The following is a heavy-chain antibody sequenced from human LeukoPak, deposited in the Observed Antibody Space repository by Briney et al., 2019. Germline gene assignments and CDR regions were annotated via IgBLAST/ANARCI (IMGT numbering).Heavy chain of an antibody. V-gene: IGHV3-7*01. CDR3: ARRTDNLAFDY. J-gene: IGHJ4*02. Sequence: PGGSLRLSCTDSGFTFSRSWMSWVRQAPGKGLEWVANLKEDGGEIYYVDSVKGRFTVSRDNGKNSLYLQMSSLRAGDTAIYYCARRTDNLAFDYWGQGSLVTVSA. CDR2: LKEDGGEI. D-gene: IGHD1-14*01. CDR1: GFTFSRSW.